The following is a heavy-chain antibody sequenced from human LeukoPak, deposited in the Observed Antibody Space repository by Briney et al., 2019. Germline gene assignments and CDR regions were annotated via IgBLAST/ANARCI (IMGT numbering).Heavy chain of an antibody. CDR3: ASAMTTVTTQRGYFDY. D-gene: IGHD4-17*01. CDR2: ISSSSSYI. CDR1: GFTFSSYS. Sequence: NPGGSLRLSCAASGFTFSSYSMNWVRQAPGKGLEWVSSISSSSSYIYYADSVKGRFTISRDNAKNSLYLQIKSLRAEDTAVYYCASAMTTVTTQRGYFDYWGQGTLVTVSS. V-gene: IGHV3-21*01. J-gene: IGHJ4*02.